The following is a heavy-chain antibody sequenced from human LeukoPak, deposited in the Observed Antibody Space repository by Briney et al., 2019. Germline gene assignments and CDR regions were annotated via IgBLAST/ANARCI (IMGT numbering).Heavy chain of an antibody. D-gene: IGHD5-24*01. CDR1: GFAINTNY. CDR2: TYFGGTT. Sequence: GGSLRLPCVASGFAINTNYMNWVRQAPGKELEWVSITYFGGTTYYADSVKGRFTISRDNSKNTLYLQMNSLRADDTAVYYCARDSEGDGYNFDTWGQGTLVTVSS. CDR3: ARDSEGDGYNFDT. J-gene: IGHJ5*02. V-gene: IGHV3-53*01.